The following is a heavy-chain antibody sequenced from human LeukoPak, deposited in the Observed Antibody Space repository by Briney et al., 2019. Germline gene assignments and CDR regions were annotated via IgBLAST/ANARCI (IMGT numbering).Heavy chain of an antibody. Sequence: GESLKISCRGSGYSFTTYWIGWVRQIPGKGLEWMGIIYPGDSDTRYTPSFQGQVTLSADKSNNTAYLQWSSLKASDTAMYYCARRQGCSSTSCPPDYWGQGTLVTVS. CDR2: IYPGDSDT. CDR3: ARRQGCSSTSCPPDY. J-gene: IGHJ4*02. V-gene: IGHV5-51*01. D-gene: IGHD2-2*01. CDR1: GYSFTTYW.